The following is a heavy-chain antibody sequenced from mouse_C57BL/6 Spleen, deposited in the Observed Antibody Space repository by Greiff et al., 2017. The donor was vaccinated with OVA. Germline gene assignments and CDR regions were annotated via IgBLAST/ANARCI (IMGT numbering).Heavy chain of an antibody. CDR3: AREGHYDYDDGVYYYAMDY. D-gene: IGHD2-4*01. CDR2: ISYDGSN. Sequence: EVKLMESGPGLVKPSQSLSLTCSVTGYSITSGYYWNWIRQFPGNKLEWMGYISYDGSNNYNPSLKNRISITRDTSKNQFFLKLNSVTTEDTATYYCAREGHYDYDDGVYYYAMDYWGQGTSVTVSS. CDR1: GYSITSGYY. V-gene: IGHV3-6*01. J-gene: IGHJ4*01.